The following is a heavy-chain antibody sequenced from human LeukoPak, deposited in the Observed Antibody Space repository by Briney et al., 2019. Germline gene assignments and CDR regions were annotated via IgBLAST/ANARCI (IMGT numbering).Heavy chain of an antibody. Sequence: ASVNVSCKASGGTFSSYAISWVRQAPGQGLEWMGGIIPIFGTANYAQKFQGRVTITADESTSTAYMELSSLRSEDTAVYYCARVIRLWFGELLPWGQGTLVTVSS. J-gene: IGHJ5*02. V-gene: IGHV1-69*13. D-gene: IGHD3-10*01. CDR1: GGTFSSYA. CDR2: IIPIFGTA. CDR3: ARVIRLWFGELLP.